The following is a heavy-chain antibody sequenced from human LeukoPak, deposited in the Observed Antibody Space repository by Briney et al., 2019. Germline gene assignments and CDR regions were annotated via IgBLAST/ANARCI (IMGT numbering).Heavy chain of an antibody. CDR3: ARIRGEPGAFDI. D-gene: IGHD1-14*01. CDR2: MNPNSGNT. CDR1: GYTFTSYD. J-gene: IGHJ3*02. Sequence: ASVKVSCKASGYTFTSYDINWVRQATGQGLEWMGWMNPNSGNTGYAQKFQGRVTITRNTSISTAYMELSSLRSEDTAVYYCARIRGEPGAFDIWGQGTMVTVSS. V-gene: IGHV1-8*03.